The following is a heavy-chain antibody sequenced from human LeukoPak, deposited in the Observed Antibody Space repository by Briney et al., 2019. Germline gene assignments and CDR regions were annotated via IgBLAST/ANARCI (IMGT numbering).Heavy chain of an antibody. CDR3: ARGDPSGRPGIAFDY. J-gene: IGHJ4*02. Sequence: SETLSLTCTVSGGSISSFYLTWIRQPPGKGLEWIGHFHDSEGTKYNPSLKSRAAISEGTSKNQFSLMVNSVTAADTAVYYCARGDPSGRPGIAFDYWGQGTLVTVSS. D-gene: IGHD1-26*01. CDR2: FHDSEGT. CDR1: GGSISSFY. V-gene: IGHV4-59*01.